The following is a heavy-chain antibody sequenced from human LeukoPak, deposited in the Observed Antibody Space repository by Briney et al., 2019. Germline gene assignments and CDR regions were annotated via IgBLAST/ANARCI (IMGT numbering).Heavy chain of an antibody. Sequence: KPSETLSLTCAVYGGSFSGYYWSWIRQPPGKGLEWIGEINHSGSTNYNPSLKSRVTISVDTSKNQFSLKLSSVTAADTAVYYCARGPAYYDILTGRFDYWGQGTLVTVSS. J-gene: IGHJ4*02. CDR3: ARGPAYYDILTGRFDY. CDR2: INHSGST. V-gene: IGHV4-34*01. CDR1: GGSFSGYY. D-gene: IGHD3-9*01.